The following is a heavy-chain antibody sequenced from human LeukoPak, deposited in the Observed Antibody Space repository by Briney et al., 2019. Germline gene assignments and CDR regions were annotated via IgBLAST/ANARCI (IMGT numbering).Heavy chain of an antibody. CDR1: GYTFTGYY. CDR2: INPNSGGT. CDR3: ASPYGSGSYYWVHY. J-gene: IGHJ4*02. D-gene: IGHD3-10*01. V-gene: IGHV1-2*02. Sequence: ASVKVSCKASGYTFTGYYMHWVRQAPGQGLEWMGWINPNSGGTNYAQKFQGRVTMTRDTSISTAYMELSGLRSDDTAVYYCASPYGSGSYYWVHYWGQGTLVTVSS.